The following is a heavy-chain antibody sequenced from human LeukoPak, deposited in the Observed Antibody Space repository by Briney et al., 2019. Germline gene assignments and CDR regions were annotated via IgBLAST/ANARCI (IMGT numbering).Heavy chain of an antibody. CDR3: ARVPGVTRYFDY. V-gene: IGHV3-21*01. CDR1: GFTFSDYS. Sequence: PGGSLRLSCAASGFTFSDYSMNWVRQAPGKGLEWVASVNTVSSYIYYADSMRGRFTISRDNAKNSLFLQMNSLRAEDTAVYYCARVPGVTRYFDYWGQGTLVTVSS. D-gene: IGHD4-11*01. CDR2: VNTVSSYI. J-gene: IGHJ4*02.